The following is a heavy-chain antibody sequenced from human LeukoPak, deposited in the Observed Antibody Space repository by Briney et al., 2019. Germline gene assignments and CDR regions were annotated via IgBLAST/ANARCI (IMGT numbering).Heavy chain of an antibody. CDR3: ARDPLRATGLGVFDY. V-gene: IGHV1-2*02. Sequence: ASVKVSCKASGYTFTGYYMHWVRQAPGQGLEWMGWINPNSGGTNYAQKFQGRVTMTRDTSISTAYMELSRLRSDDTAVYYCARDPLRATGLGVFDYRGQGTLVTVSS. CDR2: INPNSGGT. D-gene: IGHD3/OR15-3a*01. CDR1: GYTFTGYY. J-gene: IGHJ4*02.